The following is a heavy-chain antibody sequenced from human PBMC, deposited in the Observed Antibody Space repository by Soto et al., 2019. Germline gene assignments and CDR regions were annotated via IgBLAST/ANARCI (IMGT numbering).Heavy chain of an antibody. CDR2: ISYDGSNK. Sequence: PGGSLRLSCAASGFTFSSYAMHWVRQAPGKGLEWVAVISYDGSNKYYADSVKSRFTISRDNSKNTLYLQMNSLRAEDTAVYYCARDSRTIFGVVIHFDYWGQGTLVTVSS. J-gene: IGHJ4*02. D-gene: IGHD3-3*01. CDR3: ARDSRTIFGVVIHFDY. V-gene: IGHV3-30-3*01. CDR1: GFTFSSYA.